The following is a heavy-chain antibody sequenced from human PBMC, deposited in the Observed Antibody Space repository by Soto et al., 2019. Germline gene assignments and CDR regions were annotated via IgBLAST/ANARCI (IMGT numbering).Heavy chain of an antibody. CDR3: ARGIGRGYDVLSHFDY. CDR2: TWYDGNNK. D-gene: IGHD5-12*01. J-gene: IGHJ4*02. V-gene: IGHV3-33*01. CDR1: GFTFSSYG. Sequence: QVQLVESGGGVVQPGRSLRLSCAASGFTFSSYGMHWVRQAPGKGQEWVAVTWYDGNNKHYADSMKGRCTISRDNSKNTLYLQMNSLRAEDTAVDYCARGIGRGYDVLSHFDYWGQGTLVTVPS.